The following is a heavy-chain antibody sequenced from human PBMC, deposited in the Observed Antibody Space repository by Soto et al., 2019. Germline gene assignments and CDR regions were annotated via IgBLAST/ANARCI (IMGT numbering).Heavy chain of an antibody. CDR1: GYTFTSYA. CDR3: ARAPGGLRYFDWSPSYYFDY. D-gene: IGHD3-9*01. J-gene: IGHJ4*02. Sequence: ASVKVSCKASGYTFTSYAMHWVRQAPGQRLEWMGWINAGNGNTKYSQKFQGRVTITRDTSASTAYMELSSLRSEDTAVYYCARAPGGLRYFDWSPSYYFDYWGQGTLVTVSS. V-gene: IGHV1-3*01. CDR2: INAGNGNT.